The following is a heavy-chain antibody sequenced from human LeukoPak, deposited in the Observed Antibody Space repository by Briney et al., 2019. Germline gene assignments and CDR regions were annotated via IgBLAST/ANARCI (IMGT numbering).Heavy chain of an antibody. J-gene: IGHJ6*02. CDR1: GFTFSSYA. D-gene: IGHD6-13*01. CDR3: ANLALPYSSSWLDYYYYGMDV. V-gene: IGHV3-23*01. CDR2: ISGSGGST. Sequence: GGSLRLSCAASGFTFSSYAMSWVRQAPGKGLEWVSAISGSGGSTYYADSVKGRFTISRDNSKNTLYLQMNSLRAEDTAVYYCANLALPYSSSWLDYYYYGMDVWGQGTTVTVSS.